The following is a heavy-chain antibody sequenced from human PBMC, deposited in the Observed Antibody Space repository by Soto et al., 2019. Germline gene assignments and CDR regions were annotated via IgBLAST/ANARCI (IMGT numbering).Heavy chain of an antibody. Sequence: PSETLSLTCTVSGDSISTSSSYYWGWIRQPPGKGLEWIANMYYSGSTYYNPSLKSRVTISLETSKNQFSLKLSSVTAADTAVYYCARHEGTVTTLDYWGQGTLVTVSS. D-gene: IGHD4-17*01. CDR2: MYYSGST. CDR1: GDSISTSSSYY. CDR3: ARHEGTVTTLDY. J-gene: IGHJ4*02. V-gene: IGHV4-39*01.